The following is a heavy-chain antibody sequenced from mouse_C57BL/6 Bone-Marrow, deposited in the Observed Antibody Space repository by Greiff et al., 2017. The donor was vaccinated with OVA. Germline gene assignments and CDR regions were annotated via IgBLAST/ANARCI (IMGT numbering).Heavy chain of an antibody. D-gene: IGHD1-1*01. CDR1: GFNIKDDY. Sequence: VQLQQSGAELVRPGASVKLSCTASGFNIKDDYMHWVKQRPEQGLEWIGWIDPENGDTEYASKFQGKATITADTSSNTAYLQLSSLTSEDTAVYYCTRIYYYGSSPYYCDYWGQGTTLTVSS. CDR2: IDPENGDT. V-gene: IGHV14-4*01. CDR3: TRIYYYGSSPYYCDY. J-gene: IGHJ2*01.